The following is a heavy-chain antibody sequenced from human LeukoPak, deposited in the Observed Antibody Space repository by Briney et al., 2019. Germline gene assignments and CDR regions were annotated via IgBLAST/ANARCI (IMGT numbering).Heavy chain of an antibody. D-gene: IGHD5-18*01. V-gene: IGHV4-39*07. J-gene: IGHJ4*02. CDR3: ARARGYSYASDY. CDR1: GDSITSYSTYY. Sequence: SETLSLTCTVSGDSITSYSTYYWGWIRQPPGKGLEWIGSVFYSGTTYYNPSLKSRVTISLDMSKNQFSQKLTSVTAADTAVYYCARARGYSYASDYWGQGTLVTVSS. CDR2: VFYSGTT.